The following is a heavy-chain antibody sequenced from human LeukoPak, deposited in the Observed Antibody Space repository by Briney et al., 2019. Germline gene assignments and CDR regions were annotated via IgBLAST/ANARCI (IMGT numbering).Heavy chain of an antibody. Sequence: HPGGSLRLSCAASGFTFSNYWMHWVRQAPGKGLVWVSRINSDGSSTTSADSVKDRFTISRDNAKNTLYLQMNSLRAEDTAVYYCAKGGATVIDYWGQGTLVTVSS. CDR2: INSDGSST. J-gene: IGHJ4*02. D-gene: IGHD4-17*01. V-gene: IGHV3-74*01. CDR3: AKGGATVIDY. CDR1: GFTFSNYW.